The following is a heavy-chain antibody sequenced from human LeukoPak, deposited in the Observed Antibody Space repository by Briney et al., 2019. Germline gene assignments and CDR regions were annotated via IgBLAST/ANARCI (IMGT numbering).Heavy chain of an antibody. CDR3: ARNQQLGGHSYYYYGMDV. D-gene: IGHD3-16*01. V-gene: IGHV3-23*01. CDR2: FSGPMETT. CDR1: GFTFNRYA. Sequence: GGSLRLSCVAYGFTFNRYAMSWVRHVPGKRLEWVSTFSGPMETTYYAPSVRGRFTMSRDNSKNTLSLQMNSLRAEDTAIYYCARNQQLGGHSYYYYGMDVWGQGTTVTVSS. J-gene: IGHJ6*02.